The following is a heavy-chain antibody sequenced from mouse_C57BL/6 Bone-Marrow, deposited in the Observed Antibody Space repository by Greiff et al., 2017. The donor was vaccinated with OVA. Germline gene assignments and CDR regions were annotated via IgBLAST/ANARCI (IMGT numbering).Heavy chain of an antibody. CDR2: ISYSGST. V-gene: IGHV3-1*01. Sequence: EVKVEESGPGMVKPSQSLSLTCTVTGYSITSGYDWHWIRHFPGNKLEWMGYISYSGSTNYNPSLKSRISITHDTSKNHFFLKLNSVTTEDTATYYCAVTVVDYYAMDYWGQGTSVTVSS. CDR1: GYSITSGYD. D-gene: IGHD1-1*01. CDR3: AVTVVDYYAMDY. J-gene: IGHJ4*01.